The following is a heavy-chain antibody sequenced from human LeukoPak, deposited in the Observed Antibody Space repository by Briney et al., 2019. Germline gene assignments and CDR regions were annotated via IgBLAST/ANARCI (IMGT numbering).Heavy chain of an antibody. D-gene: IGHD5-12*01. CDR1: GYTFTGYY. CDR3: ARVKSVVATRFFDY. V-gene: IGHV1-2*02. Sequence: EASVKVSCKASGYTFTGYYMHWVRQAPGQGLEWMGWINPNSGGTNYAQKFQGRVTMTRDTSISTAYMELSRLRSDDTAVYYCARVKSVVATRFFDYWGQGTLVTVSS. J-gene: IGHJ4*02. CDR2: INPNSGGT.